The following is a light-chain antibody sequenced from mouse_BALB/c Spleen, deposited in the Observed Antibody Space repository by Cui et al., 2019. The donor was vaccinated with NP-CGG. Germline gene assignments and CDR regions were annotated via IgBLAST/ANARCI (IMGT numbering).Light chain of an antibody. J-gene: IGLJ1*01. CDR2: GTK. V-gene: IGLV1*01. CDR1: TGAVTTSNY. CDR3: ALWYSNHWV. Sequence: QAVVTPESALPTSPGETVTLTCRSSTGAVTTSNYANWVQEKPDHLFTGLIGGTKNRAPGVPARFSGSLIGDKAALTITGAQTEDEAIYFCALWYSNHWVFGGGTKLTVL.